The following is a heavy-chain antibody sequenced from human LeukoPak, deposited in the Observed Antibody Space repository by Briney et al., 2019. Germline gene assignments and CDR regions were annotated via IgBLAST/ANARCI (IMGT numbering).Heavy chain of an antibody. V-gene: IGHV3-53*01. J-gene: IGHJ4*02. CDR3: ARDNGDY. CDR1: GFTGSDSY. D-gene: IGHD2-8*01. CDR2: IYSGGSA. Sequence: PGGSLRLSCAASGFTGSDSYMSWVRQAPGKGLEWVSVIYSGGSAYYADSVKGRFTISRDNSKNTLYLQMNSLRAEDTAVYYCARDNGDYWGQGTLVTVSS.